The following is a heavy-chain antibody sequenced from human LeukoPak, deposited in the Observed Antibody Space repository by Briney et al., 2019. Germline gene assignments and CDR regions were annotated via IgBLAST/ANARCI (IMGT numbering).Heavy chain of an antibody. D-gene: IGHD3-3*01. CDR3: ARLGAGPTYYDFWSGYSSFYFDH. CDR2: IHYSGNT. CDR1: GGSTSSSNYY. V-gene: IGHV4-39*01. Sequence: SETLSLTCTVSGGSTSSSNYYWGRIRQPPGKGLEWIGGIHYSGNTYYNPSLKSRVTISVDTSKNQFSLKLSSVTAADTAVYYCARLGAGPTYYDFWSGYSSFYFDHWGQGTLVTVSS. J-gene: IGHJ4*02.